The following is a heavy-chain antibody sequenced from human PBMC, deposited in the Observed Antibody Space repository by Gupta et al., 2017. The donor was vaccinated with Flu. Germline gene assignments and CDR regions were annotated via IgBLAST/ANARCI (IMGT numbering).Heavy chain of an antibody. V-gene: IGHV1-69*06. J-gene: IGHJ5*02. CDR3: ARVAGDTYYDYIWGSYDPPGWFDP. CDR2: IIPIFGTA. Sequence: QVQLVQSGAEVKKPGSSVQVSCKASGGTFSSYAISWVRQAPGHGLEWMGGIIPIFGTANYAQKFQGRVTITADKSTSTAYMELSSLRSEDTAVYYCARVAGDTYYDYIWGSYDPPGWFDPWGQGTLVTVSS. D-gene: IGHD3-16*01. CDR1: GGTFSSYA.